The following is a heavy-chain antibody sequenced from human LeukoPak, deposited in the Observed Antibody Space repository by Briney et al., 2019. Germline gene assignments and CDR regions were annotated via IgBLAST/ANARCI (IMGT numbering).Heavy chain of an antibody. CDR1: GFTFSSYA. CDR2: ISGSGGST. D-gene: IGHD3-10*01. CDR3: AKDHYYGSGSYSGNYFDY. Sequence: PGGSLRLSCAASGFTFSSYAMSWVRQAPGKGLEWVSAISGSGGSTYYADSVKGRFTISRDNSKSTLYLQMNSLRAEDTAVYYCAKDHYYGSGSYSGNYFDYWGQGTLVTVSS. V-gene: IGHV3-23*01. J-gene: IGHJ4*02.